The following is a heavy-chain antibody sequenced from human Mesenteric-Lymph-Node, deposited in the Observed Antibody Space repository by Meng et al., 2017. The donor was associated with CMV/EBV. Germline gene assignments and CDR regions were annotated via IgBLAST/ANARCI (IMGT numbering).Heavy chain of an antibody. V-gene: IGHV5-51*01. Sequence: GESLKISCKGSGYSFTSYWIGWVRQMPGKGLEWMGIIYPGDSDTRYSPSFQGQVTISADKSISTAYLQWSSLKASDTAMYYCARGYYHNSGYYYDGFDIWGQGTMVTVSS. CDR3: ARGYYHNSGYYYDGFDI. J-gene: IGHJ3*02. D-gene: IGHD3-22*01. CDR1: GYSFTSYW. CDR2: IYPGDSDT.